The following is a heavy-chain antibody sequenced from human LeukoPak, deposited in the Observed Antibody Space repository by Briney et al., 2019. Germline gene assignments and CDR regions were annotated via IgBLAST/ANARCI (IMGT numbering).Heavy chain of an antibody. V-gene: IGHV3-21*01. CDR2: ISSSSSYI. J-gene: IGHJ1*01. D-gene: IGHD6-6*01. CDR1: GFTFSSYS. CDR3: ASGVRICSSPRH. Sequence: GGSLRLSCAASGFTFSSYSMNWVRQAPGKGLEWVSSISSSSSYIYYADSVKGRFTISRDNAKNSLYLQMNSLRAEDTALYYCASGVRICSSPRHWGQGTLVTVSS.